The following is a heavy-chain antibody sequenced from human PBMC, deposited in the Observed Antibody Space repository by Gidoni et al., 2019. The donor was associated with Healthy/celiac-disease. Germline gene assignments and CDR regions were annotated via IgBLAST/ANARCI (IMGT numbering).Heavy chain of an antibody. CDR3: ARVPDYYDSSGYLAYYFDY. D-gene: IGHD3-22*01. Sequence: EVQLVESGGGLVQPGGSLRLSCAASGFTFSSYWMSWVRQAPGKGLEWVANIKQDGSEKYYVDSVKGRFTISRDNAKNSLYLQMNSLRAEDTAVYYCARVPDYYDSSGYLAYYFDYWGQGTLVTVSS. V-gene: IGHV3-7*03. CDR1: GFTFSSYW. J-gene: IGHJ4*02. CDR2: IKQDGSEK.